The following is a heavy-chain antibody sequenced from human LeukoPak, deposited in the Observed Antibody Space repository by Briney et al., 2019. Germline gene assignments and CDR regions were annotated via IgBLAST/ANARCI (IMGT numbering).Heavy chain of an antibody. J-gene: IGHJ3*02. CDR2: IYYSGST. V-gene: IGHV4-59*12. CDR1: GFTFRSYA. D-gene: IGHD6-19*01. Sequence: PGGSLRLSCAASGFTFRSYAINWVRQAPGKGLEWIGYIYYSGSTNYNPSLKSRVTISVDTSKNQFSLKLSSVTAADTAVYYCARDPFSGRDAFDIWGQGTMVTVSS. CDR3: ARDPFSGRDAFDI.